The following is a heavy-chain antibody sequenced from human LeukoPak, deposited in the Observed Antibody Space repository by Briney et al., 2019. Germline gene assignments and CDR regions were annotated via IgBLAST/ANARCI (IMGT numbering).Heavy chain of an antibody. CDR1: GYSFITYW. CDR2: IYPGDSDT. Sequence: GESLKISCKGSGYSFITYWIAWVRQMPGKGLEWMGIIYPGDSDTRYSPSFQGQVTISADKSISTAYFQWSSLKASDTAMYYCARAPLGGGWPFHGMYVWGKGTTVTVSS. J-gene: IGHJ6*04. V-gene: IGHV5-51*01. CDR3: ARAPLGGGWPFHGMYV. D-gene: IGHD6-19*01.